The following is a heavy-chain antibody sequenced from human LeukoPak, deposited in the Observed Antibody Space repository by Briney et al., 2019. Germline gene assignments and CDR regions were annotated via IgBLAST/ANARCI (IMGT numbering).Heavy chain of an antibody. Sequence: GGSLRLSCAASGFTFSTYNMYWVRQAPGKGLEWVSSISGSSSYIYYADSVKGRFSISRDNAKNSLYLQMNSLRAEDTAVYYCARDLLGWELHYFDYWGQGTLVTVSS. CDR1: GFTFSTYN. CDR2: ISGSSSYI. D-gene: IGHD1-26*01. CDR3: ARDLLGWELHYFDY. V-gene: IGHV3-21*01. J-gene: IGHJ4*02.